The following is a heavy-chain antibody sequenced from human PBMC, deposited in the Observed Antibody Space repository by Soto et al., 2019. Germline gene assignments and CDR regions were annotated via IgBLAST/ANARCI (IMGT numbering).Heavy chain of an antibody. Sequence: EVQLLESGGGLVQPGGSLRLSCAASGFPLSTYVMSWVRQAPGKGLEWVSSITGTGGDTYYADSVKGRFTSSRDNSNNMLSLQRNSLRVEDTAVYYCARIRAYWDGLDVWGQGTTITVSS. D-gene: IGHD2-8*02. J-gene: IGHJ6*02. CDR3: ARIRAYWDGLDV. CDR2: ITGTGGDT. V-gene: IGHV3-23*01. CDR1: GFPLSTYV.